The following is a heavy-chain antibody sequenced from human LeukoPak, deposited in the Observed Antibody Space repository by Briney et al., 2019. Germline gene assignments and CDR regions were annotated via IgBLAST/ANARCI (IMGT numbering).Heavy chain of an antibody. Sequence: GGSLRLSCAASGFTFSSYAMSWVRQAPGKGLEWVSAISGSGGSTYYADSVKGRFAISRDNSKNTVSLQMDRLRAEDTAVYYCAKEADGSGWYVDSWGQGTLVIVSS. V-gene: IGHV3-23*01. J-gene: IGHJ5*01. CDR2: ISGSGGST. CDR3: AKEADGSGWYVDS. D-gene: IGHD6-19*01. CDR1: GFTFSSYA.